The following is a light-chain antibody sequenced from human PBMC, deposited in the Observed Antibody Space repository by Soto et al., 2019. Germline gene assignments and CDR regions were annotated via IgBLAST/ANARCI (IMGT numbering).Light chain of an antibody. J-gene: IGKJ1*01. V-gene: IGKV1-5*01. Sequence: IGVSLSPSTXSERIRHIVPTPCRASQSISSWLAWYQQKTGKXPXXXIYDAYTLESAVTSRFSGSGYGTELTLTSRRPQTDDSATYYCKHYNSYSTFGDGTQVDI. CDR1: QSISSW. CDR2: DAY. CDR3: KHYNSYST.